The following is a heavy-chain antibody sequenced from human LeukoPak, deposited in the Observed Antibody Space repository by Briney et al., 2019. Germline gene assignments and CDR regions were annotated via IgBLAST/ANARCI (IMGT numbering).Heavy chain of an antibody. CDR3: ARDRRYCTNGVCYPNSFDY. CDR1: GFTFSSYS. D-gene: IGHD2-8*01. J-gene: IGHJ4*02. V-gene: IGHV3-33*08. Sequence: PGGSLRLSCAASGFTFSSYSMNWVRQAPGKGLEWVAVIWYDGSNKYYADSVKGRFTISRDNSKNTLYLQMNSLRAEDTAVYYCARDRRYCTNGVCYPNSFDYWGQGTLVTVSS. CDR2: IWYDGSNK.